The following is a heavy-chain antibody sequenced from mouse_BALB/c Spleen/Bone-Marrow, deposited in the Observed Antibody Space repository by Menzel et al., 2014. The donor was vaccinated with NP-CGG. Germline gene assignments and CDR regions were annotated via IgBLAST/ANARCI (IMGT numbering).Heavy chain of an antibody. V-gene: IGHV1S81*02. CDR3: ARRGGLVPPFGIDAMDH. CDR2: INPSNGRT. J-gene: IGHJ4*01. CDR1: GYTFTTYW. D-gene: IGHD1-1*02. Sequence: VQLVESGAELVKPGASVKLSCKASGYTFTTYWMHWVKQRPGQGLEWIGEINPSNGRTNYNEKFKTKATLTVDKSSNTAYMQLSRLTSEDSAVYYCARRGGLVPPFGIDAMDHWGQGTSVTASS.